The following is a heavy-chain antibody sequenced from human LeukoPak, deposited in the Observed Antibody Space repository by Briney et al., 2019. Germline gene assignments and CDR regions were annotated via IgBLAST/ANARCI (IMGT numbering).Heavy chain of an antibody. CDR3: ASYIAIAEKHYFNY. CDR1: GFNFSNAW. CDR2: IKSESDGGAI. D-gene: IGHD2-15*01. J-gene: IGHJ4*02. V-gene: IGHV3-15*07. Sequence: GSLRLSCAASGFNFSNAWMNWVRQAPGKGLEWVGRIKSESDGGAIDYGAPVKGRFTMSRDDSKNTLYLQMNSLKIEDTGMYYCASYIAIAEKHYFNYWGQGTLVTVSP.